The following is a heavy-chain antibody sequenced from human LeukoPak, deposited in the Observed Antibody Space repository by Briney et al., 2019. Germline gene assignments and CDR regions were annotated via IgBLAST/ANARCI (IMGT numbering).Heavy chain of an antibody. D-gene: IGHD2-15*01. CDR2: ISGSGGST. CDR3: ARDPDCSGGSCYGSFDY. CDR1: GFTFGSYA. Sequence: GGSLRLSCAASGFTFGSYAMSWVRQAPGKGLEWVSAISGSGGSTYYADSVKGRFTISRDNSKNTPYLQMNSLRAEDTAVYYCARDPDCSGGSCYGSFDYWGQGTLVTVSS. J-gene: IGHJ4*02. V-gene: IGHV3-23*01.